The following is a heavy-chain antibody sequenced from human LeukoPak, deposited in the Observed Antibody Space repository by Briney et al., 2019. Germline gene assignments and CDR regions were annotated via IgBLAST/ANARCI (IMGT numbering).Heavy chain of an antibody. D-gene: IGHD3-3*01. Sequence: GGSLRLSCAASGFTFSSYAMSWVRQAPGKGLEWVSAISGSGGSTYYADSVKGRFTISRDNSKNTLYLQMNSLRAEDTAVYYCAKWFGYDFWSGPTYYFDYWGQGTLVTVS. CDR3: AKWFGYDFWSGPTYYFDY. V-gene: IGHV3-23*01. CDR1: GFTFSSYA. J-gene: IGHJ4*02. CDR2: ISGSGGST.